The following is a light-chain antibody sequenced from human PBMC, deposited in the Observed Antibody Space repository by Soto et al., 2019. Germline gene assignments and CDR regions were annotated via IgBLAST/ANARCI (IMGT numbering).Light chain of an antibody. CDR2: WAS. CDR3: QQYYSTTPT. J-gene: IGKJ2*01. Sequence: DIVMTQSPDSLAVSLGERATINCKSSQSVLYSSNNKNYLAWYQQKPGQPPKIVIYWASTRESGVPDRFGGSGSGTDFTLTISSLQAEDVAVYYCQQYYSTTPTFGQGTKLEI. V-gene: IGKV4-1*01. CDR1: QSVLYSSNNKNY.